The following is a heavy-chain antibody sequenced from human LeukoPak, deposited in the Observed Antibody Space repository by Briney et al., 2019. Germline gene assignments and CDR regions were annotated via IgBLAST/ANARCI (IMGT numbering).Heavy chain of an antibody. V-gene: IGHV1-69*13. D-gene: IGHD6-13*01. Sequence: SVKVSCKASGGTFSSYAISWVRQAPGQGLEWMGGIIPIFGTANYAQKFQGRVTITADESTSTAYMELSSLRSEDTAVYYCARAASRAAAGSRYFDYWGQGTLVTVSS. CDR1: GGTFSSYA. CDR2: IIPIFGTA. CDR3: ARAASRAAAGSRYFDY. J-gene: IGHJ4*02.